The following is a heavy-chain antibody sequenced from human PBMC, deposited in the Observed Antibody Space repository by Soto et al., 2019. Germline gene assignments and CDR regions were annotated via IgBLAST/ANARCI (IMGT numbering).Heavy chain of an antibody. V-gene: IGHV3-30*18. D-gene: IGHD2-2*01. J-gene: IGHJ4*02. CDR2: ISYDGSKK. CDR3: AKDSMRGEVPAALNFDS. Sequence: QVQLVESGGGVVQPGGSLRLSCAASGFTFSAFGMHWVRQAPGKGLEWVAIISYDGSKKYYADSVKGRFTISRDNSKNTLFLQMNSLRTEDTAVYYCAKDSMRGEVPAALNFDSRGQGTLVTVSS. CDR1: GFTFSAFG.